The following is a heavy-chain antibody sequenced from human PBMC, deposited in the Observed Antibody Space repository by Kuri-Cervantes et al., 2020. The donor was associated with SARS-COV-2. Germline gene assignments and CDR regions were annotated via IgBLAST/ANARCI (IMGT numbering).Heavy chain of an antibody. CDR1: GFTFSGYS. V-gene: IGHV3-21*01. CDR3: AREEGGELGEAFDY. CDR2: IDSSSYYI. D-gene: IGHD7-27*01. J-gene: IGHJ4*02. Sequence: GESLKISCAASGFTFSGYSTNWIRQAPGKGLEWVASIDSSSYYIYHADSVKGRLTISRDNAKTSLYLQMNSLKPEDTAVYYCAREEGGELGEAFDYWGQGALVTVSS.